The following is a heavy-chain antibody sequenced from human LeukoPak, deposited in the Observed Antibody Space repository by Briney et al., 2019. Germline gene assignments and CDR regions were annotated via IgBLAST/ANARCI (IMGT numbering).Heavy chain of an antibody. D-gene: IGHD4-17*01. Sequence: GGSLRLSCAASGFTVSSNYMSWVRQAPGKGLEWVSVIYSGGSTYYADSVKGRFTISRDNSKNTLYLQMNSLRAEDTAVYYCAREGHMTTLTTIYYYGMDVWGQGTTVTVSS. J-gene: IGHJ6*02. V-gene: IGHV3-53*01. CDR2: IYSGGST. CDR1: GFTVSSNY. CDR3: AREGHMTTLTTIYYYGMDV.